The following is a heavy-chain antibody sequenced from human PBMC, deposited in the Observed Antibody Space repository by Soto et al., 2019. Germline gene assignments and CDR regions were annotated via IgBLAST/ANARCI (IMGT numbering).Heavy chain of an antibody. Sequence: ASVKVSCKASGYTFTGHYMHWVRQAPGQGLEWMGWINPNSGGTNYAQKFQGRVTMTRDTSISTAYMELSRLRSDDTAVYHCARALVLMVYAPHYWGQGTLVTV. CDR3: ARALVLMVYAPHY. J-gene: IGHJ4*02. CDR1: GYTFTGHY. D-gene: IGHD2-8*01. V-gene: IGHV1-2*02. CDR2: INPNSGGT.